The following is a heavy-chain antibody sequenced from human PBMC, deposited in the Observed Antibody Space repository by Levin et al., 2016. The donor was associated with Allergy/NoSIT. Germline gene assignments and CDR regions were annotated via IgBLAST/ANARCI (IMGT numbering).Heavy chain of an antibody. D-gene: IGHD3-16*01. CDR2: ITKEGDTT. J-gene: IGHJ4*02. V-gene: IGHV3-64D*06. CDR3: VKVSSSDGVTLYRAFDY. Sequence: GGSLRLSCSASGFKFSDFPMYWVRQAPGKGLEFVSSITKEGDTTNYADSVKDRFTISRDNSKNTVSLQMNSLRSEDTGVYYCVKVSSSDGVTLYRAFDYWGQGTLVTVSS. CDR1: GFKFSDFP.